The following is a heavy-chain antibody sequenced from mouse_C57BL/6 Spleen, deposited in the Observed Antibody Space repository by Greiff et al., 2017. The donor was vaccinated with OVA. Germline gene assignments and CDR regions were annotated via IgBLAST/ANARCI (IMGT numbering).Heavy chain of an antibody. CDR3: ARGRKSIVYFDY. D-gene: IGHD2-12*01. CDR1: GYTFTSYW. V-gene: IGHV1-53*01. CDR2: INPSNGGT. Sequence: QVQLQQPGTELVKPGASVKLSCKASGYTFTSYWMHWEKQRPGQGLEWIGNINPSNGGTNYNEKFKSKATLTVDKSSSTAYMQLSSLTSEDSAVYYCARGRKSIVYFDYWGQGTTLTVSS. J-gene: IGHJ2*01.